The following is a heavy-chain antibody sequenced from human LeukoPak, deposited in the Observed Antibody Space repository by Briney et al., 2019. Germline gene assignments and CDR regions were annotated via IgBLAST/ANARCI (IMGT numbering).Heavy chain of an antibody. CDR2: IYYSGST. CDR1: GGSISSGDYY. J-gene: IGHJ3*02. Sequence: PSETLSLTCTVSGGSISSGDYYWSWIRQPPGKGLEWIGYIYYSGSTYYNPSLKSRVTISVDTSKNQFSLKLSSVTAADTAVYYCAIGSPLLFAFDIWGQGTMVTVSS. CDR3: AIGSPLLFAFDI. D-gene: IGHD1-26*01. V-gene: IGHV4-30-4*08.